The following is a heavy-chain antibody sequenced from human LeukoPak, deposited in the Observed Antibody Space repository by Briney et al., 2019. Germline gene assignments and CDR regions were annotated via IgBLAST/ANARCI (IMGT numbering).Heavy chain of an antibody. D-gene: IGHD6-19*01. V-gene: IGHV1-18*01. Sequence: GASVKVACKASGYTFSSYGINWVRQAPGQGLEWMGWISSYNGNTHYTQKLQGRVTMTTDASTSTVYMELRSLRSDDTAVYYCARTCSGCNYYFYDMEVWGKGTTVTVSS. CDR1: GYTFSSYG. CDR3: ARTCSGCNYYFYDMEV. J-gene: IGHJ6*03. CDR2: ISSYNGNT.